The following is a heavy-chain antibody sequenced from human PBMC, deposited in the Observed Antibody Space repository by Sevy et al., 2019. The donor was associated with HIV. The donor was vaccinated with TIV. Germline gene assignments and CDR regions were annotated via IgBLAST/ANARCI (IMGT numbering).Heavy chain of an antibody. CDR1: GFTFSSYA. CDR3: VKVRTLRYQGPMDV. Sequence: GGSLRLSCSASGFTFSSYAMHWVRQAPGKGLQYVSAISSNGGSTYHADSVKGRFTISRDNSKHTLYLQMSSLRAEDTAVYYCVKVRTLRYQGPMDVWGKGTTVTVSS. CDR2: ISSNGGST. V-gene: IGHV3-64D*06. J-gene: IGHJ6*03. D-gene: IGHD3-9*01.